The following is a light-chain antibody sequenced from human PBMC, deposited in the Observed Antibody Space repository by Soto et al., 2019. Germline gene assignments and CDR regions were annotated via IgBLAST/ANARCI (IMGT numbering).Light chain of an antibody. Sequence: EILLTQSPATLSLSPGERATLSCRASQSVSSNLAWYRQKPGQAPRLLIYGASSRATGIPDRFSGSGSGTDFTLTISRLEPEDFAVYYCQQYGSSGTFGQGTKVDI. V-gene: IGKV3-20*01. J-gene: IGKJ1*01. CDR3: QQYGSSGT. CDR1: QSVSSN. CDR2: GAS.